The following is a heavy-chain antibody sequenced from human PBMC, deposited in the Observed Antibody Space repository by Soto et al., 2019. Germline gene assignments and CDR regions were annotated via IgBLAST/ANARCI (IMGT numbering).Heavy chain of an antibody. CDR2: IYYSGST. J-gene: IGHJ5*02. Sequence: PENCSVTRTVSAGTLRSGSWLGFRQPPGKGLEWIGYIYYSGSTNYNPSLKSRVTISVDTSKNQFSLKLSSVTAADTAVYYCARRTGTVYNWFDPWGQGTLVTVS. CDR1: AGTLRSGS. D-gene: IGHD1-1*01. CDR3: ARRTGTVYNWFDP. V-gene: IGHV4-59*08.